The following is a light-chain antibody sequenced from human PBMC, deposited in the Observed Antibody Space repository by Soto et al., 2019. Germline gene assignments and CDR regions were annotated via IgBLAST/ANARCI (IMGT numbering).Light chain of an antibody. V-gene: IGLV2-14*01. CDR1: SSDVGGYNY. CDR3: SSYTSSSTPFR. CDR2: DVS. J-gene: IGLJ1*01. Sequence: QSALTQPASVSGSPGQSITISCTGTSSDVGGYNYVSWYQQHPGKAPKLMIYDVSNRPSGVSNRFSGSKSGNTASLTISGLQAEDEADYYCSSYTSSSTPFRFGTGTQLTVL.